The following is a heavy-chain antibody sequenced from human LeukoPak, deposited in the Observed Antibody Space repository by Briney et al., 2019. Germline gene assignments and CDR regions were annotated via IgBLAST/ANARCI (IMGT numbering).Heavy chain of an antibody. CDR1: GESFSGYY. Sequence: PSETLSLTCAVYGESFSGYYWTWIRQPPGKGLEWIGEIIDTGSTKYNSSLKSRVTISVDTSKNEFSLNLTSVTAADTAVYYCARGLASGYPPIPFGYWGQGTLVTVSS. CDR2: IIDTGST. D-gene: IGHD3-3*01. J-gene: IGHJ4*02. V-gene: IGHV4-34*12. CDR3: ARGLASGYPPIPFGY.